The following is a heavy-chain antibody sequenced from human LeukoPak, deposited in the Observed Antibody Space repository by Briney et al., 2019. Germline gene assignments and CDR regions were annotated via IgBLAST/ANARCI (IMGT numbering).Heavy chain of an antibody. CDR2: ISGSGITT. D-gene: IGHD6-19*01. CDR3: AKDRRSGPPFDY. J-gene: IGHJ4*02. Sequence: PGGSLRLSCAASGFTFSTYAMSWVPQAPGKGLEWVSAISGSGITTYYAVSVKGRFTISRDNSKNTLYLQMNSPSAEDTAVYYCAKDRRSGPPFDYWGQGTLVTVSS. CDR1: GFTFSTYA. V-gene: IGHV3-23*01.